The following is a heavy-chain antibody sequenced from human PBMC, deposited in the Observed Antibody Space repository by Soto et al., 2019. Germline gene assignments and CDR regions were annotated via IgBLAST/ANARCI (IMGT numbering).Heavy chain of an antibody. CDR2: ISSSSSYI. D-gene: IGHD6-6*01. CDR3: ARDRLAARPGFHY. Sequence: EVQLVESGGGLVKPGGSLRLSCAASGFTFSSYSMNWVRQAPGKGLEWVSSISSSSSYIYYADSVKGRFTISRDNAKNTLHLQMNSLRAEDTAVYYCARDRLAARPGFHYWGQGTLVTVSS. J-gene: IGHJ4*02. V-gene: IGHV3-21*01. CDR1: GFTFSSYS.